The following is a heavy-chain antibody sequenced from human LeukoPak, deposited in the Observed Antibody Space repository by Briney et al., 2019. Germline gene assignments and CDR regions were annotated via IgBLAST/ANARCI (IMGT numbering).Heavy chain of an antibody. CDR3: AKDRVKEYSIGYYYGMDV. V-gene: IGHV3-30*02. CDR1: GFTFSSYG. J-gene: IGHJ6*02. CDR2: IRYDGSNK. Sequence: GGSLRLSCAASGFTFSSYGMHWVRQAPGKGLEWVAFIRYDGSNKYYADSVKGRFTISRDNSKNTLYLQMNSLRAEDTAVYYCAKDRVKEYSIGYYYGMDVWGQGTTVTVSS. D-gene: IGHD6-6*01.